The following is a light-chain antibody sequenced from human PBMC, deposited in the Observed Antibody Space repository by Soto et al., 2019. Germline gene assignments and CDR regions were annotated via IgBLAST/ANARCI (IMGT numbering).Light chain of an antibody. CDR3: QQYGSSPPIT. Sequence: EIVLTQSPGTLSLSPGERATLSCRASQSVTSNYLAWYQQKPGQAPRLLIYDASRRATGIPDRFSGSGSGTDFTLTISRLEPEDFAVYYCQQYGSSPPITFGLGTRLESK. V-gene: IGKV3-20*01. CDR1: QSVTSNY. J-gene: IGKJ5*01. CDR2: DAS.